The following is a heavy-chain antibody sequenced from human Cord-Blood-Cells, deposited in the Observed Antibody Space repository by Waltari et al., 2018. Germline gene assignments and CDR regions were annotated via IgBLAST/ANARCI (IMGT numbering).Heavy chain of an antibody. Sequence: ESGGGVVQPGRSLRLSCAASGFTFSSYGMRWVRQAPGKGLEWVAVISYDGSNKYYADSVKGRFTISRDNSKNTLYLQMNSLRAEDTAVYYCAKIGNWNEIDYWGQGTLVTVSS. J-gene: IGHJ4*02. CDR1: GFTFSSYG. D-gene: IGHD1-20*01. CDR3: AKIGNWNEIDY. CDR2: ISYDGSNK. V-gene: IGHV3-30*18.